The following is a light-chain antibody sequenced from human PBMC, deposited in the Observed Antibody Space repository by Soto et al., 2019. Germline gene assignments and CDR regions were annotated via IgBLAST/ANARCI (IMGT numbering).Light chain of an antibody. CDR2: DAS. CDR1: QSVSSY. Sequence: EIVLTQSPATLSLSPGERATLSCRASQSVSSYFAWYQQKPGQAPRLLLYDASTRATGITARFSGSGSGTDVTLTISSLEPEDFVVDYCQQHSNWPPRTFDQGTKVEVK. CDR3: QQHSNWPPRT. J-gene: IGKJ1*01. V-gene: IGKV3-11*01.